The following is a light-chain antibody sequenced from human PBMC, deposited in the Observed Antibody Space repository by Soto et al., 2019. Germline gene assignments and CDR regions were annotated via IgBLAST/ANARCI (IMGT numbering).Light chain of an antibody. CDR2: GAS. J-gene: IGKJ5*01. Sequence: EIVLTQSPGTLSLSPGERATLSCRASQSVSSNYLAWYQQKPGQAPRLLIYGASSRATGIPDRFSGSGSGTDFTLTISRLEPEDFVFYYCQQFGSLPVTFGQGTRLEIK. V-gene: IGKV3-20*01. CDR1: QSVSSNY. CDR3: QQFGSLPVT.